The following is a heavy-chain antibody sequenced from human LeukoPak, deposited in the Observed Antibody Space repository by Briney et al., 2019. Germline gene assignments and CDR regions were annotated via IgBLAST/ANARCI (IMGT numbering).Heavy chain of an antibody. V-gene: IGHV1-2*02. CDR2: INPNSGGT. Sequence: ASVKVSCKASGYTFTGYYMHWVRQAPGQGLEWMGWINPNSGGTNYAQKFQGRVTMTRDTSISTAYMELSRLRSDDTAVYYCASAKPQMARAWIQPYDAFDIWGQGTMVTVSS. CDR1: GYTFTGYY. J-gene: IGHJ3*02. CDR3: ASAKPQMARAWIQPYDAFDI. D-gene: IGHD5-18*01.